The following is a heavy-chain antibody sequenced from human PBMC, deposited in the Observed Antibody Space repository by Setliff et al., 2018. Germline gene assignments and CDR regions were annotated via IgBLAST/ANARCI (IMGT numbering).Heavy chain of an antibody. V-gene: IGHV4-34*01. Sequence: SETLSLTCAVYGESFDNHYWTWIRQPPGERLEWIGEINHRGFTDYKPSLKSRLTMSVDTSRNQFSLKLRSVTAADTAVYYCARTGTYRYFDYWGQGALVTVSS. CDR2: INHRGFT. D-gene: IGHD1-1*01. CDR1: GESFDNHY. J-gene: IGHJ4*02. CDR3: ARTGTYRYFDY.